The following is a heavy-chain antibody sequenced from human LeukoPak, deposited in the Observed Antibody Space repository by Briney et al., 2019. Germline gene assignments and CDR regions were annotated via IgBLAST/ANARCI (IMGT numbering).Heavy chain of an antibody. Sequence: ASVKVSCKASGGTFSSYAISWVRQAPGQGLEWMGGIIPIFGTANHAQKFQGRVTITADESTSTAYMELSSLRSEDTAVYYCARDLGYYDSSGYYQTVYYGMDVWGQGTTVTVSS. CDR1: GGTFSSYA. V-gene: IGHV1-69*13. J-gene: IGHJ6*02. D-gene: IGHD3-22*01. CDR3: ARDLGYYDSSGYYQTVYYGMDV. CDR2: IIPIFGTA.